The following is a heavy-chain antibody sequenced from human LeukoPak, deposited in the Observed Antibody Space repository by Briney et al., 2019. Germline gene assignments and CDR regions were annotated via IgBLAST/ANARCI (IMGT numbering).Heavy chain of an antibody. CDR2: ISGRDGST. V-gene: IGHV3-23*01. Sequence: GGSPRLSCAASGFTFSNYAMTWVRQAPGKGLEWVAAISGRDGSTYYAESVTGRFTISRDNPKGTLFLQMNTLRAEDTAVYYCARGAYEFWTYYFYSWGQGTLVTVSS. CDR1: GFTFSNYA. D-gene: IGHD3-3*01. J-gene: IGHJ4*02. CDR3: ARGAYEFWTYYFYS.